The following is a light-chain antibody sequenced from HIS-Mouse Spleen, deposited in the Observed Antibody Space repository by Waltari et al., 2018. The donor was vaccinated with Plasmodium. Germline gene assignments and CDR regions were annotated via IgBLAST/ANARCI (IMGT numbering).Light chain of an antibody. Sequence: SYELTQPPSVSVSPGQTARITCSGDSLPKKYAYWYQQKSGQAPVLVIYEDSKRPCVSPGRFSVSSSGTMATLTISGAKVEDEAEYYGSSTDSSGNHRVFGGGTKLTVL. CDR2: EDS. CDR1: SLPKKY. CDR3: SSTDSSGNHRV. J-gene: IGLJ3*02. V-gene: IGLV3-10*01.